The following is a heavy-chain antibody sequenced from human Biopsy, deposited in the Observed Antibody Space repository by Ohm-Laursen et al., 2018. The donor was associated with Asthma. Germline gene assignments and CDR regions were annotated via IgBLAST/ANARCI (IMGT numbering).Heavy chain of an antibody. CDR2: ISGSGGRT. CDR3: AKGGGSGSYHFFHFDS. J-gene: IGHJ4*02. CDR1: GLTFSSFA. D-gene: IGHD3-10*01. Sequence: GSLRLSRSASGLTFSSFAMTWVRLSPGKGPEWVAGISGSGGRTDYGDSVKGRFTISRDNSKNTLFLQMSSLRADDTAVYYCAKGGGSGSYHFFHFDSWGQGTPVTVSS. V-gene: IGHV3-23*01.